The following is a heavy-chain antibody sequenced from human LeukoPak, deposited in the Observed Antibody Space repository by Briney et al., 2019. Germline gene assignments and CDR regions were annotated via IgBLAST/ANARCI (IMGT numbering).Heavy chain of an antibody. D-gene: IGHD3-22*01. CDR3: AKGTKVIVVDNYFDY. Sequence: GGSLRLSCAASGFTFSNYAMSWVRQAPGKGLEWVSAISGNGGGTYYADSVKGRFTISRDNSKNTLYLQMKSLRAEDTAVYYCAKGTKVIVVDNYFDYWGQGTLSPSPQ. V-gene: IGHV3-23*01. CDR2: ISGNGGGT. CDR1: GFTFSNYA. J-gene: IGHJ4*02.